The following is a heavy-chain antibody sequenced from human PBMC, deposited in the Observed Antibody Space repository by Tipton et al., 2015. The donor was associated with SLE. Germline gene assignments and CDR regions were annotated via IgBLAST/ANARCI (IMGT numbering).Heavy chain of an antibody. CDR2: IYYTGNT. D-gene: IGHD1/OR15-1a*01. CDR3: ARHSWEQPFDN. V-gene: IGHV4-59*08. J-gene: IGHJ4*02. CDR1: GGSISNYY. Sequence: TLSLTCTVSGGSISNYYWNWIRQPPGKGLEWIGHIYYTGNTYYNPSLESRVTISVDTSKNQFSLKLTSVTAADTAVYYCARHSWEQPFDNWGQGTLVTVSS.